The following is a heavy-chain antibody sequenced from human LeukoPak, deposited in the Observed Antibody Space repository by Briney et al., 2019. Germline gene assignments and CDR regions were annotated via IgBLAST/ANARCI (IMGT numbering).Heavy chain of an antibody. Sequence: GGSLRLSCAASGFTFSSYGMHWVRQAPGKGLEWVAFIRYDGSNKYYADSVKGRFTISRDNSKNTLYLQMNSLRAEDTAVYYYAKDPNYGFSMDVWGQGTTVTVSS. D-gene: IGHD3-10*01. V-gene: IGHV3-30*02. CDR1: GFTFSSYG. CDR2: IRYDGSNK. J-gene: IGHJ6*02. CDR3: AKDPNYGFSMDV.